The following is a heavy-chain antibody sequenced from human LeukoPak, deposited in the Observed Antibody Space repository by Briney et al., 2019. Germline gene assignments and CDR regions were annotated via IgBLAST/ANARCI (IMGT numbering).Heavy chain of an antibody. CDR2: INPNSGGT. CDR3: ARADRPHGGPYLIGP. CDR1: GYSFTDYY. D-gene: IGHD2-21*01. J-gene: IGHJ5*02. Sequence: EASVKVSCKTPGYSFTDYYMHWVRQAPGQGLEWMGWINPNSGGTSSAQKFQGRVTMTRDTSISTVYMEVSWLTSDDTAIYYCARADRPHGGPYLIGPWGQGTLVTVSS. V-gene: IGHV1-2*02.